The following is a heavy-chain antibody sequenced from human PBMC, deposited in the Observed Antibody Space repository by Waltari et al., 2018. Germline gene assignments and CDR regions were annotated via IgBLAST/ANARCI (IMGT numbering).Heavy chain of an antibody. CDR2: ISWNSYNI. Sequence: EVQLVESGGGLVQPGRSLRPSCAVSGFNFEDYAMHCVRQAPGKGLEWVSGISWNSYNIGYADSVKGRFTISRDNAKNSLYLQMNSLRPEDTALYYCAKGHSGSYGLKDWGQGTLVTVSS. D-gene: IGHD1-26*01. J-gene: IGHJ4*02. CDR3: AKGHSGSYGLKD. CDR1: GFNFEDYA. V-gene: IGHV3-9*01.